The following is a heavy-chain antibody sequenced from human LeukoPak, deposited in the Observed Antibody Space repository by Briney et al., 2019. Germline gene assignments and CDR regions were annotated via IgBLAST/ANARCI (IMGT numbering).Heavy chain of an antibody. J-gene: IGHJ5*02. CDR2: ITGGHYAT. CDR3: TKDPNGDYIGAFDP. CDR1: GFSFSSFA. Sequence: GGSLRLSCAASGFSFSSFAMTWVRQAPGKGLEWVSSITGGHYATYNTDSVKGRFTISRDNAKNTLYPQMNSLRADDTAIYYCTKDPNGDYIGAFDPWGQGTLVTVSS. V-gene: IGHV3-23*01. D-gene: IGHD4-17*01.